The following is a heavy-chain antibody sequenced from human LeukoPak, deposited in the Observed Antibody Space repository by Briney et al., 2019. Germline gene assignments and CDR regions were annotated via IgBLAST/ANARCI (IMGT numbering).Heavy chain of an antibody. D-gene: IGHD6-13*01. CDR2: ISAYNGNT. CDR3: ARSGSKIAAAGRGYFDY. CDR1: GGTFSSYA. V-gene: IGHV1-18*01. J-gene: IGHJ4*02. Sequence: ASVKVSCKASGGTFSSYAISWVRQAPGQGLEWMGWISAYNGNTNYAQKLQGRVTMTTDTSTSTAYMELRSLRSDDTAVYYCARSGSKIAAAGRGYFDYWGQGTLVTVSS.